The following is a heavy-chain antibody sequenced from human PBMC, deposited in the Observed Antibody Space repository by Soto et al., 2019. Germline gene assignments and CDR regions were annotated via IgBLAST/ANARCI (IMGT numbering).Heavy chain of an antibody. D-gene: IGHD4-4*01. CDR3: AKDIKLQHSYCYYTALDV. V-gene: IGHV3-9*01. CDR2: ISWNSGST. Sequence: SLRLSCAASGFTFNDYGLNWVRQAPGKGLEWVSAISWNSGSTGYADSVQGRFTISRDNARNSLYLQMNSLRAEDTALYYCAKDIKLQHSYCYYTALDVWGQGTTVTVSS. CDR1: GFTFNDYG. J-gene: IGHJ6*02.